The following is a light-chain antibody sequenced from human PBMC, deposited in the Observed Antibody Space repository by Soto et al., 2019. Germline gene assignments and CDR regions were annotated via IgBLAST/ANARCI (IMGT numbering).Light chain of an antibody. CDR3: QQYGNSVYT. V-gene: IGKV3-20*01. CDR1: QSVSSSY. J-gene: IGKJ2*01. CDR2: DAS. Sequence: EIVLTQSPGTLSLSPGERATLSCRASQSVSSSYLAWYQQKPGQAPRLLIYDASSRATGIPDRFRGSGSGTDFTLTIIRLEPEDFAVYYCQQYGNSVYTFGQGTKLEFK.